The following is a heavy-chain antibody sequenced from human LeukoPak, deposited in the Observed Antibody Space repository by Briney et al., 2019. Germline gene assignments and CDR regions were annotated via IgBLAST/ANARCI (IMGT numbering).Heavy chain of an antibody. CDR2: IWYDGTNK. Sequence: PGGSLRLSCAASGFSFSSYVMHWVRQAPGKGLEWVAVIWYDGTNKYYADSVKGRFTISRDNSKNTLYLQMNSLRADDTAVYYCAKGGRYCSGGNCYFFDYWGQGTLVTVSS. CDR1: GFSFSSYV. D-gene: IGHD2-15*01. CDR3: AKGGRYCSGGNCYFFDY. J-gene: IGHJ4*02. V-gene: IGHV3-33*06.